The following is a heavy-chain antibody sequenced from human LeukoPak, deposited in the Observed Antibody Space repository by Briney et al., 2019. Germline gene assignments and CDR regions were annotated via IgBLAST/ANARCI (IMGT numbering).Heavy chain of an antibody. CDR2: IRYDGSNK. Sequence: TGGSLTLSCTVSGFTFSSYGMHWVRRAPGKGLEGVALIRYDGSNKYYADSVKGRFTISRDNSKNTLYLQMNSLRAEDTAVYYCAKDQVGATVGALGYWGQGTLVTVSS. CDR3: AKDQVGATVGALGY. V-gene: IGHV3-30*02. CDR1: GFTFSSYG. J-gene: IGHJ4*02. D-gene: IGHD1-26*01.